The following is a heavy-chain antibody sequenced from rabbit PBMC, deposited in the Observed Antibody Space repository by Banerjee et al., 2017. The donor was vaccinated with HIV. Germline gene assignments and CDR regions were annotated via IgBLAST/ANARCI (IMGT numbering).Heavy chain of an antibody. CDR3: GRGDYAGYGHNL. J-gene: IGHJ4*01. V-gene: IGHV1S40*01. Sequence: QSLEESGGDLVKPGASLTLTCTASGFSFSGSYWICWVRQAPGKGLEWIACIVAGSSGSTYYASWAKGRFTISKTSSTTVTLQMTSLTAADTATYFCGRGDYAGYGHNLWGPGTLVTVS. CDR2: IVAGSSGST. CDR1: GFSFSGSYW. D-gene: IGHD7-1*01.